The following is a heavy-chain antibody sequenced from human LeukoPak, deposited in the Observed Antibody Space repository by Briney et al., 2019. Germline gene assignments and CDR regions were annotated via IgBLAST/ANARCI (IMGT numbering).Heavy chain of an antibody. J-gene: IGHJ3*02. V-gene: IGHV3-74*01. Sequence: GGSLRLSCAASGFTFSTYWMHWVRQAPGKGLVWVSRIYNDESSINYADSVKGRFTISRDNAKNTLYLQMNSLRAEDTAVYFCASSPGSLGNFDIWGQGTMVTVSS. CDR2: IYNDESSI. CDR3: ASSPGSLGNFDI. CDR1: GFTFSTYW. D-gene: IGHD3-16*01.